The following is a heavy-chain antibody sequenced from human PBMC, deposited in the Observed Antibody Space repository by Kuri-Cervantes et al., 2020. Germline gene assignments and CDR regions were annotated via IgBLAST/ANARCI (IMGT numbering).Heavy chain of an antibody. V-gene: IGHV3-21*01. CDR2: ISSSSSYI. D-gene: IGHD4-17*01. Sequence: GGSLRLSCAGSEFTFSSFTMNWVRQAPGKGLEWVSSISSSSSYIHYADSVKGRFTISRDNGKNSLYLQMNSLRAEDTAVYYCARPTRPDYYYYMDVWGKGTTVTVSS. J-gene: IGHJ6*03. CDR1: EFTFSSFT. CDR3: ARPTRPDYYYYMDV.